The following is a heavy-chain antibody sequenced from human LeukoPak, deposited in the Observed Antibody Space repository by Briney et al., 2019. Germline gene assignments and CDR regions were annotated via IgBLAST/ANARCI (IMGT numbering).Heavy chain of an antibody. J-gene: IGHJ4*02. V-gene: IGHV3-74*01. CDR1: GFTLSDYW. CDR2: LNSDGTST. D-gene: IGHD3-16*01. CDR3: ARGGFPFEY. Sequence: GGSLRLSCAASGFTLSDYWMHWGRQAPGRGLVWVSRLNSDGTSTGYADSVKGRFTISRDNTKNTLYLQMNGLRVEDTAVYYCARGGFPFEYWGQGTLVTVSS.